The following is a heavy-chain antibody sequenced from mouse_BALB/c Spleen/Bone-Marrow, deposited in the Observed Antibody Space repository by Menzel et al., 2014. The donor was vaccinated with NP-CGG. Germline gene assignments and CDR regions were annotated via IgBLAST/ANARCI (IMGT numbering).Heavy chain of an antibody. CDR3: ARSGKGAMDY. D-gene: IGHD2-1*01. Sequence: VKLQESGAELVRPGSSVKISCKASGYVFSTYWTNWVKQRPGQGLERIGQIYPGDGDTNYNGKFKDKVILTADKSSSTAYMQLSSLTSEDSAVYFCARSGKGAMDYWGQGTSVTVSS. V-gene: IGHV1-80*01. J-gene: IGHJ4*01. CDR2: IYPGDGDT. CDR1: GYVFSTYW.